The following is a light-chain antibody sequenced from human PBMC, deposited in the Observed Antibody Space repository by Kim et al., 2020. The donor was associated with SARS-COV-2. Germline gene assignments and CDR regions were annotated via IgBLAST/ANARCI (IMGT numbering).Light chain of an antibody. Sequence: QSALTQPASVSGSPGQSITISCSGTSSDIGAYNHVSWYQQPPGTVPKLIIYEVTNRPSGISNRFSGSKSGNTASLTISGLQAEDEGDYYCSTYTTSETWVLGGGTKVTVL. V-gene: IGLV2-14*01. J-gene: IGLJ3*02. CDR2: EVT. CDR1: SSDIGAYNH. CDR3: STYTTSETWV.